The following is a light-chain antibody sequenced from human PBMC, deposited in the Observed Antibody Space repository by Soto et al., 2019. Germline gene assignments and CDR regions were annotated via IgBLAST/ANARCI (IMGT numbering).Light chain of an antibody. CDR2: GAS. CDR1: QSVDSSY. Sequence: EIVLTQSPGTLSLSPGERATLSCRASQSVDSSYLAWYQQKPGQAPRLLIYGASKRATGIPDRFSGSGSGADVTLTISRLEPEDFTVYCCHHYVGSPHTFGQGTKLEIK. CDR3: HHYVGSPHT. J-gene: IGKJ2*01. V-gene: IGKV3-20*01.